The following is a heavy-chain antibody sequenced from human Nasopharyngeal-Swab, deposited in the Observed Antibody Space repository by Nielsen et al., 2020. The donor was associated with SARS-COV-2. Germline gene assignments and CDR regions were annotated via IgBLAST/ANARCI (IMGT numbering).Heavy chain of an antibody. V-gene: IGHV3-23*01. CDR1: GFTFSGYA. Sequence: GGSLRLSCAASGFTFSGYAISWVRQAPGKGLEWVSVISGSDHTTYYADSVKGRFTISRDNSKNTVNLQMNSLRVEDTAIYYCAKDRDSGDDSDDYYHYYGMDVWGQGTTVTVFS. D-gene: IGHD5-12*01. CDR3: AKDRDSGDDSDDYYHYYGMDV. CDR2: ISGSDHTT. J-gene: IGHJ6*02.